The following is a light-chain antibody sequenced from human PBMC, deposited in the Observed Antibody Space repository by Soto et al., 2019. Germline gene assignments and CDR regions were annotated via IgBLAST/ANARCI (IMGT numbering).Light chain of an antibody. CDR2: GAS. CDR3: QQYNDWPPWT. J-gene: IGKJ1*01. CDR1: LSVSSS. V-gene: IGKV3-15*01. Sequence: EIVMMQSPATLSVAPGERATLSCRASLSVSSSLAWYQQKPGQAPRLLIYGASTRATGTPARFSGSGSGTEFTLTISSLQSEDFAVYYCQQYNDWPPWTFGQGTKVEIK.